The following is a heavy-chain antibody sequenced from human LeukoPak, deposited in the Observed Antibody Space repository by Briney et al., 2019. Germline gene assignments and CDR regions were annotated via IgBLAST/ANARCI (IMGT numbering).Heavy chain of an antibody. CDR2: IKEDGSEK. Sequence: GGSLRLSGAASGFTLSSYWMTWVRQAPGKGLEWVANIKEDGSEKNYVDSVKGRFTISRDNAKNSLYLQMNSLRDEDTAVYYCAKDSRHIVMYYYYYGMDVWGQGTTVTVSS. D-gene: IGHD2-21*01. J-gene: IGHJ6*02. CDR1: GFTLSSYW. V-gene: IGHV3-7*01. CDR3: AKDSRHIVMYYYYYGMDV.